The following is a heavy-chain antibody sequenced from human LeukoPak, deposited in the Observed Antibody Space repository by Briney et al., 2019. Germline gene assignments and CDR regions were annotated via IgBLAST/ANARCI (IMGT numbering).Heavy chain of an antibody. D-gene: IGHD3-10*01. V-gene: IGHV1-69*05. J-gene: IGHJ4*02. CDR3: ARDIGFRGVTLYYFDC. CDR1: GGTFSSYA. Sequence: SVKVSCKASGGTFSSYAISWVRQAPGQGLEWMGGIIPIFGTANYAQKFQGRVTITTDESTSTAYMELSTLRSDDTAVYYCARDIGFRGVTLYYFDCWGQGTLVTVSS. CDR2: IIPIFGTA.